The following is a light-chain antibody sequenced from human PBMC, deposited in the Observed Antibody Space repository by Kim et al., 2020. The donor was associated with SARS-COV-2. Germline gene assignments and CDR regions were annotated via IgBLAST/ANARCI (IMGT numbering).Light chain of an antibody. CDR1: QSISTN. Sequence: EIVLTQSPGTLSLSPGERATLSCRASQSISTNLAWYQQKPGQAPRLLIHAASSRVTGIPDRFSGSGSGTDFTLTISRLEPEDFAVYCCQQYGTSPLTFGGGTKVDIK. CDR2: AAS. CDR3: QQYGTSPLT. V-gene: IGKV3-20*01. J-gene: IGKJ4*01.